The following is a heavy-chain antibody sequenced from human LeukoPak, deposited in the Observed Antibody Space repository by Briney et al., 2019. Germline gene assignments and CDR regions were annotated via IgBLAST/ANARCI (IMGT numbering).Heavy chain of an antibody. V-gene: IGHV4-34*01. J-gene: IGHJ4*02. CDR1: GGSFSGYI. CDR3: ARGVAILASGSGEYRGGWYYFDY. Sequence: PSETLSLTCAVFGGSFSGYIWTWIRQPPGKGLEWIGQINHSGNTIYRPSLKSRLTISVGTSRNQFSLELSSVTAADTAVYYCARGVAILASGSGEYRGGWYYFDYWGQGTLVTVSS. CDR2: INHSGNT. D-gene: IGHD6-19*01.